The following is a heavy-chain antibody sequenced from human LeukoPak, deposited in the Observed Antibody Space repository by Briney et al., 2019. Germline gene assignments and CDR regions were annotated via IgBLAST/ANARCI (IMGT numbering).Heavy chain of an antibody. CDR2: ISYDGSNK. J-gene: IGHJ4*02. Sequence: PGGSLRLSCAASGFTFSSYGMHWVRQAPGKGLEWVAVISYDGSNKYYADSVKGRFTISRDNSKNTLYLQMNSLRAEDTAVYYCAKGRYSSSWYGRDYWGQGTLVTVSS. D-gene: IGHD6-13*01. V-gene: IGHV3-30*18. CDR1: GFTFSSYG. CDR3: AKGRYSSSWYGRDY.